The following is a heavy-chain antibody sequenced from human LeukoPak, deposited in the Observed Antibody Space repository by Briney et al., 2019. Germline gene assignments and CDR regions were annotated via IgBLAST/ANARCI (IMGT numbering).Heavy chain of an antibody. CDR3: ARDFRRWFDP. V-gene: IGHV4-59*01. Sequence: SETLSLTCTVSGGSISSYYWSWIRQPPGKGLEWIGYIYYSGSTNYNPSLKSRVTISVDTSKNQFSLKLSSVTAADTAVYCCARDFRRWFDPWGQGTLVTVSS. CDR2: IYYSGST. J-gene: IGHJ5*02. CDR1: GGSISSYY.